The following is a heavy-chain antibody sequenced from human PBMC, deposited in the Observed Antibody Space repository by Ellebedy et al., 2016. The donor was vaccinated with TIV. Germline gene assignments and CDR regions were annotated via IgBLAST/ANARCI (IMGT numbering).Heavy chain of an antibody. D-gene: IGHD3-10*01. V-gene: IGHV3-30*07. Sequence: GGSLRLSCAASGFTFSSYAMHWVRQAPGKGLEWVAVISYDGSNKYYADSVKGRFTISRDNSRSTLYLQMNSLRAEDTAFYYCAKDRARYYYGSGTSFDYWGQGTLVTVSS. CDR3: AKDRARYYYGSGTSFDY. CDR1: GFTFSSYA. CDR2: ISYDGSNK. J-gene: IGHJ4*02.